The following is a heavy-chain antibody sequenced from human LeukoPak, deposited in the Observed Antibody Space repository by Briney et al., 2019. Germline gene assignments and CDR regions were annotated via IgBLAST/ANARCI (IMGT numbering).Heavy chain of an antibody. Sequence: SETLSLTCSVSGDSISSGSFYWSWIRQPAGRGLEWIGRIYPSGSTNYNPSLKSRVTISVDTSKNQFSLKLSSVTAADTAVYYCARHLGYCSGGSCYQMVRVPYYFDYWGQGTLVTVSS. CDR2: IYPSGST. J-gene: IGHJ4*02. CDR3: ARHLGYCSGGSCYQMVRVPYYFDY. CDR1: GDSISSGSFY. V-gene: IGHV4-61*02. D-gene: IGHD2-15*01.